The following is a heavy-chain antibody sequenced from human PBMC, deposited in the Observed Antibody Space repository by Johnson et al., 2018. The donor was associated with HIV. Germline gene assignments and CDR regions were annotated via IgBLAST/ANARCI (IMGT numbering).Heavy chain of an antibody. J-gene: IGHJ3*01. CDR1: GFTFDDYG. V-gene: IGHV3-30*03. Sequence: QVQLVESGGGVVRPGGSLRLSCAASGFTFDDYGMSWVRQAPGKGLEWVAVISYDGSENNYADSVKGRCTISRDNSENTLYLQMNSLRGEDTAMYYCARSPGKDYGGNSGGFNVWGQGTMVTVSS. D-gene: IGHD4-23*01. CDR2: ISYDGSEN. CDR3: ARSPGKDYGGNSGGFNV.